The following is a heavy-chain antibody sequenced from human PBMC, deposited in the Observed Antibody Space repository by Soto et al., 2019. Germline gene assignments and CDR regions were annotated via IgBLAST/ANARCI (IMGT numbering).Heavy chain of an antibody. Sequence: QVQLQQWGAGLLKPSETLSLTCAVYGGSFSGYYWSWIRQPPGKGLEWIGEINHSGSTNYNPSLKTRVTISVDTSKNHFSLELSSVTAADTAVYYCARGLPCGGDCYYFYYWGQGTLVTVSS. J-gene: IGHJ4*02. V-gene: IGHV4-34*01. CDR1: GGSFSGYY. CDR3: ARGLPCGGDCYYFYY. CDR2: INHSGST. D-gene: IGHD2-21*02.